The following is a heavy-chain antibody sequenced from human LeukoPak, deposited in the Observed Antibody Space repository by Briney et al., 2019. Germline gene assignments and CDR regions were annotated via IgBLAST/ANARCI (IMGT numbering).Heavy chain of an antibody. CDR3: ARKWELNWFDP. D-gene: IGHD1-26*01. Sequence: GGSLRLSCAASGFTFSSYSMNWVRQAPGKGLEWVSSISSSSSYIYYADSVKGRFTISRDNAKNSLYLQMNSLRAEDTAVYYCARKWELNWFDPWGQGTLVTVSS. CDR1: GFTFSSYS. CDR2: ISSSSSYI. J-gene: IGHJ5*02. V-gene: IGHV3-21*01.